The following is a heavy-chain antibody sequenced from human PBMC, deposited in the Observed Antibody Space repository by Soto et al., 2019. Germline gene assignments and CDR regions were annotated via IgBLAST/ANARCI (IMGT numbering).Heavy chain of an antibody. CDR2: INHSGST. D-gene: IGHD2-15*01. J-gene: IGHJ6*03. CDR3: ARARAEGYCSGGSCYLYYYMDV. Sequence: SETLSLTCAVYGGSFSGYYWSWIRQPPGKGLEWIGEINHSGSTNYNPSLKSRVTISVDTSKNQFSLKLSSVTAADTAVYYCARARAEGYCSGGSCYLYYYMDVWGKGTKVTVSS. CDR1: GGSFSGYY. V-gene: IGHV4-34*01.